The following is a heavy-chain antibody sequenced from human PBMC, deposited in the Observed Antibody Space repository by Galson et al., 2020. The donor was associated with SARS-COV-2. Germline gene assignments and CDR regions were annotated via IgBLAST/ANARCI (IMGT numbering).Heavy chain of an antibody. V-gene: IGHV3-74*01. CDR3: VRGGVYGDYVS. CDR2: INADVSNT. D-gene: IGHD4-17*01. CDR1: GFTFSSSW. Sequence: GESLKISCAASGFTFSSSWMHWVRQAPGKGLVWVSRINADVSNTGYADSVKGRFTISRDNAKNRLYLQMNSLRAEDTAVYYCVRGGVYGDYVSWGQGTLVTVSS. J-gene: IGHJ5*02.